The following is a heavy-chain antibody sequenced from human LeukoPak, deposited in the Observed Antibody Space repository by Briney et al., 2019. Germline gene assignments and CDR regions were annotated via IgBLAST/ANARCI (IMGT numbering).Heavy chain of an antibody. CDR1: GYTFTTYA. Sequence: ASVKVSCKASGYTFTTYAMHWVRQAPGQRLEWMGWINAGNGNTKYSQKFQGRVTITRDTSASTAYMELSSLRSEDTAVYYCARTSMKIAAAGYDYWGQGTLVTVSS. J-gene: IGHJ4*02. CDR3: ARTSMKIAAAGYDY. D-gene: IGHD6-13*01. V-gene: IGHV1-3*01. CDR2: INAGNGNT.